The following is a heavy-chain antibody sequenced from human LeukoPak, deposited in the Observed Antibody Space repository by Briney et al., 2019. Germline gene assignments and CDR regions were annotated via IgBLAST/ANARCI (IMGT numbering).Heavy chain of an antibody. CDR3: ARDLGVLRFLEWPRGACDY. Sequence: ASVKVSCKASGYTFTGYYMHWVRQAPGQGLEWMGWINPNSGGTNYAQKFQGRVTMTRDTSISTAYMGLSRLRSDDTAVYYCARDLGVLRFLEWPRGACDYWGQGTLVTVSS. CDR1: GYTFTGYY. J-gene: IGHJ4*02. V-gene: IGHV1-2*02. D-gene: IGHD3-3*01. CDR2: INPNSGGT.